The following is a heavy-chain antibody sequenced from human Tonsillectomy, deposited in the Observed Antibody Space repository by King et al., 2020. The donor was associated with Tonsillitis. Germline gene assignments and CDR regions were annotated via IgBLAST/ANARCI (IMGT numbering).Heavy chain of an antibody. V-gene: IGHV3-23*04. Sequence: VQLVESGGGLVQPGESLRLSCVASGFKFSSYAMSWVRQAPGMGLEWVSLITGNGIATYHADSLKGRFTISRDNAENTLYLQMNSLRAEDTAVYYCAKFGGGSYSRYYYGLDVWGQGTTVTVSS. CDR1: GFKFSSYA. D-gene: IGHD3-10*01. CDR2: ITGNGIAT. CDR3: AKFGGGSYSRYYYGLDV. J-gene: IGHJ6*02.